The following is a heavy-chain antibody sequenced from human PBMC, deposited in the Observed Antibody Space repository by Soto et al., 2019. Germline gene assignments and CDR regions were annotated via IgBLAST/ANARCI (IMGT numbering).Heavy chain of an antibody. CDR2: TYYRSKWYN. Sequence: PSQTLPLTCAISGDSVSSNSAAWNCIRQSPSRGLEWLGRTYYRSKWYNDYAVSVKSRITINPDTSKNQFSLQLNSVTPEDTAVYYCARGFSYYDFWSGYYPSYYYYYMDVWGKGTTVTVSS. CDR3: ARGFSYYDFWSGYYPSYYYYYMDV. D-gene: IGHD3-3*01. CDR1: GDSVSSNSAA. V-gene: IGHV6-1*01. J-gene: IGHJ6*03.